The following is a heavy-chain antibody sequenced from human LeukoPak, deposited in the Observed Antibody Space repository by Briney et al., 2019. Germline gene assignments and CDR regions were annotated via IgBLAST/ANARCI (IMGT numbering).Heavy chain of an antibody. Sequence: SETLSLTCAVYGGSFSGYYWSWIRQSPGKGLEWIGEINHSGSTNFNPSLTSRVTISVDTSKNQFSLKLSSVTAADTAVYYCARTVYCGGDCHGFDYWGQGTLVTVSS. V-gene: IGHV4-34*01. J-gene: IGHJ4*02. CDR1: GGSFSGYY. D-gene: IGHD2-21*01. CDR2: INHSGST. CDR3: ARTVYCGGDCHGFDY.